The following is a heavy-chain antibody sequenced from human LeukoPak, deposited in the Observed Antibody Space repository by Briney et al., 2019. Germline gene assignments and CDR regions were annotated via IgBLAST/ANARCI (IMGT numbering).Heavy chain of an antibody. V-gene: IGHV4-38-2*02. CDR1: GYSISSGYY. J-gene: IGHJ5*02. D-gene: IGHD3-9*01. CDR3: ARGYYDILTGDNNWFDP. CDR2: IYHSGST. Sequence: SETLSLTCTVSGYSISSGYYWGWIRQPPGKGLEWIGSIYHSGSTYYNPSLKSRVTISVDTSKNQFSLKLSSVTAADTAVYYCARGYYDILTGDNNWFDPWGQGTLVTVSS.